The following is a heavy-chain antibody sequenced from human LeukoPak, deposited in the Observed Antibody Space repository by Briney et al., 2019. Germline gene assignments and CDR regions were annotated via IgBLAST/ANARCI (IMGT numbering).Heavy chain of an antibody. D-gene: IGHD3-22*01. CDR2: ITPIFGTA. CDR1: GGTSSSYA. J-gene: IGHJ4*02. Sequence: SVKVSCKASGGTSSSYAISWVRQAPGQGLEWMGRITPIFGTANYAQKFQGRVTITTDESTSTAYMELSSLRSEDTAVYYCARDHYYYDSSGYDYWGQGTLVTVSS. V-gene: IGHV1-69*05. CDR3: ARDHYYYDSSGYDY.